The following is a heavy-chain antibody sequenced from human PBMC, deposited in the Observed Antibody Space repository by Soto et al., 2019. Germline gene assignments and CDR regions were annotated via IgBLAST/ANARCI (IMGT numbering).Heavy chain of an antibody. CDR2: IYYSGTT. V-gene: IGHV4-31*03. Sequence: QVPLQESGPGLVKPSQTLSLTCIVSGGSISSEGYYWSWFRQLPGKGLGWIGDIYYSGTTYHNTFLRSRLTISGDASNNQCSLKLSSVTAADTAIYYCARGRGYSYGPYYFDYWGQGTLVTVSS. J-gene: IGHJ4*02. CDR3: ARGRGYSYGPYYFDY. CDR1: GGSISSEGYY. D-gene: IGHD5-18*01.